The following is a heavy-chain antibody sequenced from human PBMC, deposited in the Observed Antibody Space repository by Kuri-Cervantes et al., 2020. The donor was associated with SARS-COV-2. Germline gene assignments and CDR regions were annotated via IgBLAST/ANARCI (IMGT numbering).Heavy chain of an antibody. Sequence: ASVKVSCKASGYTFTSYDINWVRQATGQGLEWMGWMNPNSGNTGYAQKFQGRVTMTEDTSTDTAYMELSSLRSEDTAVYCCATDQLRNPGYWGQGTLVTVSS. CDR1: GYTFTSYD. CDR3: ATDQLRNPGY. V-gene: IGHV1-8*02. D-gene: IGHD1-14*01. CDR2: MNPNSGNT. J-gene: IGHJ4*02.